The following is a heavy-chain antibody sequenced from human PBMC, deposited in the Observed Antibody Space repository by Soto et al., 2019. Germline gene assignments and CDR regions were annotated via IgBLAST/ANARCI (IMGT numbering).Heavy chain of an antibody. J-gene: IGHJ6*02. D-gene: IGHD3-3*02. CDR3: ARLPSFYYGMDV. CDR1: GYTFTSSA. Sequence: ASVKVSCKPSGYTFTSSAIHWVRQAPGQRLEWMGWINPGNGNTKYSQKFQGRVTITSGTSATTTYMELSSLTSEDTAVYYCARLPSFYYGMDVWGQGTTVTVSS. V-gene: IGHV1-3*01. CDR2: INPGNGNT.